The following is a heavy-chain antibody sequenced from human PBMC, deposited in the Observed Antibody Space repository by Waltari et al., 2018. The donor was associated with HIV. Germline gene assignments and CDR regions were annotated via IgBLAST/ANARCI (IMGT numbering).Heavy chain of an antibody. CDR1: GGSITSTNNY. V-gene: IGHV4-39*01. J-gene: IGHJ3*02. CDR3: ARAGRSFSSRPKTFDI. Sequence: QLQLWESGPGLVGASEALSLTCFVSGGSITSTNNYWGWIRQPPGEGLEWIGSIYYTGAAYYGPSLKSRVTISVDTSKNQFSLKLSSVTAIDAAVYFCARAGRSFSSRPKTFDIWGPGTMVTVSS. D-gene: IGHD3-10*01. CDR2: IYYTGAA.